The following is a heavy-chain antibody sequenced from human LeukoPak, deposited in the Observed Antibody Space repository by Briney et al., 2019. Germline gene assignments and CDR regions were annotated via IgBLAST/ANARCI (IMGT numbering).Heavy chain of an antibody. CDR2: ITRSSIYT. CDR1: GFTFSSYS. D-gene: IGHD6-25*01. J-gene: IGHJ4*02. Sequence: GGSLRLSCAGSGFTFSSYSMTWVRQAPGKGLEWVSSITRSSIYTYYADSVKGRFTISRDNAKNTLYLQMNGLRAEDTAVYYCARVSGYRTLSFDSWGQGTLVTVSS. CDR3: ARVSGYRTLSFDS. V-gene: IGHV3-21*01.